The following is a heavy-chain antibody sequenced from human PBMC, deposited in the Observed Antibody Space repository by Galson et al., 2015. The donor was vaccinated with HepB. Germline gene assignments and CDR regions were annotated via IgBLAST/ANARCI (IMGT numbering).Heavy chain of an antibody. J-gene: IGHJ4*02. CDR2: INPLFGTA. Sequence: SVKVSCKASGTMFSGFGTSWVRQAPGHGLEWMGEINPLFGTANYAQKFQGRVTITADRSTSTAYMELSSLRSEDTAMYYCATNAARGIFFEFWGQGTLVTVSP. D-gene: IGHD3-10*01. CDR3: ATNAARGIFFEF. V-gene: IGHV1-69*06. CDR1: GTMFSGFG.